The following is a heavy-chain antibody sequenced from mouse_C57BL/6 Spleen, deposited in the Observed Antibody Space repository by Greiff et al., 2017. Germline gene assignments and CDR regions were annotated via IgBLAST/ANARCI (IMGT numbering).Heavy chain of an antibody. J-gene: IGHJ1*03. CDR3: ARSAYDDYVWYLDV. D-gene: IGHD2-4*01. CDR1: GYAFSSSW. CDR2: IYPGDGDT. Sequence: VQLQQSGPELVKPGASVKISCKASGYAFSSSWMNWVKQRPGKGLEWIGRIYPGDGDTNYNGKFKGKATLTADKSSSTAYMQLSSLTSEASAVYFCARSAYDDYVWYLDVWGTGTTVTVSA. V-gene: IGHV1-82*01.